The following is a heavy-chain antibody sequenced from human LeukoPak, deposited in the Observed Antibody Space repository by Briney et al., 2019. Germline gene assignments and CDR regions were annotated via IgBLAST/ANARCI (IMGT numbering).Heavy chain of an antibody. D-gene: IGHD3-3*02. CDR3: ARRSTIFGVVIYFDY. J-gene: IGHJ4*02. Sequence: GGSLRLSCAASGFMFSDYCMIWIRQAPGKGLEWVSYISNSGSTIYYADSVKGRFTISRDNAKNSLYLQMNSLRAEDTAMYYCARRSTIFGVVIYFDYWGRGTLVTVSS. CDR2: ISNSGSTI. CDR1: GFMFSDYC. V-gene: IGHV3-11*04.